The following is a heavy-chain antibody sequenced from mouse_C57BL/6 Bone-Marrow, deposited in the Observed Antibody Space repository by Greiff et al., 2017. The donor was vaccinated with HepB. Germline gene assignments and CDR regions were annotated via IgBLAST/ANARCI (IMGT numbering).Heavy chain of an antibody. D-gene: IGHD3-2*02. J-gene: IGHJ3*01. CDR1: GFTFSDYG. CDR3: ARSKDSSGYWFAY. Sequence: EVQGVESGGGLVKPGGSLKLSCAASGFTFSDYGMHWVRQAPEKGLEWVAYISSGSSTIYYADTVKGRFTISRDNAKNTLFLQMTSLRSEDTAMYYCARSKDSSGYWFAYWGQGTLVTVSA. CDR2: ISSGSSTI. V-gene: IGHV5-17*01.